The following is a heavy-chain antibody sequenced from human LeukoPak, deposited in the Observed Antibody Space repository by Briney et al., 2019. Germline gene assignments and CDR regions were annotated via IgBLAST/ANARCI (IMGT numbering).Heavy chain of an antibody. D-gene: IGHD5-12*01. V-gene: IGHV3-23*01. Sequence: GGSLRLSCAASGFTVSSNYMNWVRQAPGKGLEWVSGISPGGGPTYYADSVKGRFSISRDDLKNTLYLQMTNLRAEDTAVYYCAKDGAWLRFDDWGQGILVTVSS. CDR2: ISPGGGPT. CDR3: AKDGAWLRFDD. J-gene: IGHJ4*02. CDR1: GFTVSSNY.